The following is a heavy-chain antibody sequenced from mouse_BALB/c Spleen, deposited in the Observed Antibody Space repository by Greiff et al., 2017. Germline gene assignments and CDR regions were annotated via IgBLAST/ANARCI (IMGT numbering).Heavy chain of an antibody. CDR3: ARWNGNYVAY. J-gene: IGHJ3*01. V-gene: IGHV3-2*02. CDR2: ISYSGST. CDR1: GYSITSDYA. Sequence: EVQLVESGPGLVKPSQSLSLTCTVTGYSITSDYAWNWIRQFPGNKLEWMGYISYSGSTSYNPSLKSRISITRDTSKNQFFLQLNSVTTEDTATYYCARWNGNYVAYWGQGTLVTVSA. D-gene: IGHD2-1*01.